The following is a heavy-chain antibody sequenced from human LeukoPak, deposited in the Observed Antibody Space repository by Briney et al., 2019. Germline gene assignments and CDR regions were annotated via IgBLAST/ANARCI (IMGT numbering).Heavy chain of an antibody. Sequence: GGSLRLSCAASGFTFDDYGMSWVRQAPGKGLEWVSGINWNGGSTGYADSVKGRFTISRDNAKNSLYLQMNSLRAEDTAVYYCATSFWYSGSYYRELKAFDIWGQGTMVTVSS. V-gene: IGHV3-20*04. CDR3: ATSFWYSGSYYRELKAFDI. CDR2: INWNGGST. J-gene: IGHJ3*02. D-gene: IGHD1-26*01. CDR1: GFTFDDYG.